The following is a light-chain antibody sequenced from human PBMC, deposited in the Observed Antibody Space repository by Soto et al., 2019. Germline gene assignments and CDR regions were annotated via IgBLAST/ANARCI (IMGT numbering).Light chain of an antibody. J-gene: IGLJ2*01. CDR1: SSDIGSYNR. CDR3: TSYTSSNTVI. Sequence: QSALTQPPSVSGSPGQSVTIPCAGTSSDIGSYNRVSWYQQPPGTAPKLLIYEVRNRLSGVPDRFSGSKSGNTASLTISGLQAEDEGDYYCTSYTSSNTVIFGGGTKLTVL. CDR2: EVR. V-gene: IGLV2-18*02.